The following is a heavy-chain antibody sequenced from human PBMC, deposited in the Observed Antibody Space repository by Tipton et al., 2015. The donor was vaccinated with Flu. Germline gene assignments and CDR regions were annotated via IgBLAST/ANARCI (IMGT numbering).Heavy chain of an antibody. Sequence: SLRLSCEASGFTFSSYDMHWVRQTTGKGLEWVSGIGTSGDTYYPGSVKGRFTISRENAKNSVYLQMNSLRAGDTAVYYCARGPLPDGNWYNGMDVWGQGTTVTVFS. CDR2: IGTSGDT. D-gene: IGHD1/OR15-1a*01. V-gene: IGHV3-13*01. J-gene: IGHJ6*02. CDR1: GFTFSSYD. CDR3: ARGPLPDGNWYNGMDV.